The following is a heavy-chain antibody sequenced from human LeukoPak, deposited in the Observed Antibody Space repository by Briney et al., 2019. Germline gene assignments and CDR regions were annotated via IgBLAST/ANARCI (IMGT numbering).Heavy chain of an antibody. Sequence: GASVKVSCKASGYTFTSYDINWVRQATGQGLEWMGWMNPNSGNTGYAQKFQGRVTITRNTSISTAYMELSSLRSEDTAVYYCARGVMWSYYYYYMDVWGKGTTVTVSS. J-gene: IGHJ6*03. CDR2: MNPNSGNT. D-gene: IGHD3-16*01. CDR1: GYTFTSYD. V-gene: IGHV1-8*03. CDR3: ARGVMWSYYYYYMDV.